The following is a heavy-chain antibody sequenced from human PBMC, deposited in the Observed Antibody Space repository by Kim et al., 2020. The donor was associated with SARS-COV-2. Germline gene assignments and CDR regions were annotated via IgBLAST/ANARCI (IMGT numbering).Heavy chain of an antibody. D-gene: IGHD1-26*01. CDR2: I. Sequence: IYYADSVKGRFTISRDISKNTLYLQMNSLRAEDTALYYCAKNRGGAEFDYWGQGTLVTVSS. V-gene: IGHV3-23*01. J-gene: IGHJ4*02. CDR3: AKNRGGAEFDY.